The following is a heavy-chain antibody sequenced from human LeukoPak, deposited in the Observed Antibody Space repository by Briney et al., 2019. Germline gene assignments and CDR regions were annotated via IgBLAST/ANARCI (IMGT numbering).Heavy chain of an antibody. Sequence: PSETLSLTCTVSGDSVTNDFFWGRVRQPPGKELEWIGSFCLGRDTYYRPSLKSRVAISVDTSKNQFSLNLNSVTAADTAVYYCARWASISREPGGFFDHWGQGTLVTVSS. CDR2: FCLGRDT. CDR3: ARWASISREPGGFFDH. J-gene: IGHJ4*02. V-gene: IGHV4-38-2*02. D-gene: IGHD1-14*01. CDR1: GDSVTNDFF.